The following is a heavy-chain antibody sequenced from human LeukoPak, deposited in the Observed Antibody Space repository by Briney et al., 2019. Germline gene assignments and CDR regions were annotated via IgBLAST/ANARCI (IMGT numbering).Heavy chain of an antibody. CDR2: IYYTGST. CDR3: ARAYYYYYYMDV. J-gene: IGHJ6*03. CDR1: GGSINGYY. V-gene: IGHV4-59*01. Sequence: SETLSLTCTVSGGSINGYYWSWIRQSPGKGLESLGYIYYTGSTNYNPSLKSRVTMSVDTSRNQFFLKLSSVTAADTAVYYCARAYYYYYYMDVWGKGTTVTVSS.